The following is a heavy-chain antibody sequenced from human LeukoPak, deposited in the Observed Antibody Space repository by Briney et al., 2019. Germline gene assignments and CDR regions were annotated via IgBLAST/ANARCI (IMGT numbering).Heavy chain of an antibody. V-gene: IGHV4-34*01. CDR2: INHGGST. CDR3: ARYCSSTSCYTRDAFDI. D-gene: IGHD2-2*02. Sequence: SETLSLTCAVYGGSFSGYYWSWIRQPPGKGLEWIGEINHGGSTNYNPSLKSRVTISVDTSKNQFSLKLSSVTAADTAVYYCARYCSSTSCYTRDAFDIWGQGTMVTVSS. CDR1: GGSFSGYY. J-gene: IGHJ3*02.